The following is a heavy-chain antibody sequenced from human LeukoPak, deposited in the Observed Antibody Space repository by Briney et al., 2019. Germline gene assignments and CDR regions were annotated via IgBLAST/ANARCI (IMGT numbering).Heavy chain of an antibody. D-gene: IGHD2-21*01. CDR2: ISSGSDYT. J-gene: IGHJ4*02. Sequence: PGGSLRLSYAASGFTFSDYYMSWIRQAPGKGLEWVSYISSGSDYTNYADAVKGRFTISRDNAKNSLSLQMSSLRAEDTALYFCARSAGRLSPIGDWGQGTLVTVSS. CDR1: GFTFSDYY. V-gene: IGHV3-11*06. CDR3: ARSAGRLSPIGD.